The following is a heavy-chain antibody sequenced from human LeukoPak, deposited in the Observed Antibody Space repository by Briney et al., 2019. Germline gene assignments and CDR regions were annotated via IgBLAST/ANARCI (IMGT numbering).Heavy chain of an antibody. D-gene: IGHD2-2*01. CDR1: GFTFSSYG. V-gene: IGHV3-30*02. Sequence: PGGSLRLSCAAPGFTFSSYGMHWVRQAPGKGLEWVAFIRYDGSNKYYADSVKGRFTISRGNSKNTLYLQMNSLRAEDTAVYYCAKESIVVVPAAPALPRYYYYMDVWGKGTTVTISS. CDR2: IRYDGSNK. J-gene: IGHJ6*03. CDR3: AKESIVVVPAAPALPRYYYYMDV.